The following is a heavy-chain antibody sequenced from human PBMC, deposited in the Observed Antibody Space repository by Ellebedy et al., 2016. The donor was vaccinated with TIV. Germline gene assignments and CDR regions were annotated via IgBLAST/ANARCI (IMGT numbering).Heavy chain of an antibody. D-gene: IGHD4-23*01. CDR1: GFIFTDYT. CDR3: VREAALYGGNSGRRYFDY. V-gene: IGHV3-30-3*01. CDR2: VSYDGTAK. Sequence: GESLKISXKASGFIFTDYTIQWVRQAPGKGLELISHVSYDGTAKYYADSVRGRFTISRDNSKDTVSLEINSPRHDDTAVYYCVREAALYGGNSGRRYFDYWGQGTLVSVSS. J-gene: IGHJ4*02.